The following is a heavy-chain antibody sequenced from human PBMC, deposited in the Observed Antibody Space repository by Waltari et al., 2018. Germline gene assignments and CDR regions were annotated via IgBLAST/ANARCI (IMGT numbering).Heavy chain of an antibody. CDR2: IYYSGST. J-gene: IGHJ4*02. Sequence: QVQLQESGPGLVKPSETLSLTCTVSGGSISSYYWSWIRQPPGKGLEWIGYIYYSGSTNDNPSLKSRVTISVDTSKNQFSLKLSSVTAADTAVYYCARFSQGGVIIWGQGTLVTVSS. CDR1: GGSISSYY. V-gene: IGHV4-59*01. D-gene: IGHD3-10*01. CDR3: ARFSQGGVII.